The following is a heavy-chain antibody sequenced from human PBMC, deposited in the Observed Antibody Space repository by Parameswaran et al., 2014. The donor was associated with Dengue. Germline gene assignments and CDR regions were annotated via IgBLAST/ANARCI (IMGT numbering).Heavy chain of an antibody. Sequence: VRQAPGKDLEWMGIIYPGDSDTRYSPSFQGQVTISADKSISTAYLQWSSLKASDTAMYYCASGLVGATSRRGMDVWGQGDHGHRLL. V-gene: IGHV5-51*01. CDR2: IYPGDSDT. J-gene: IGHJ6*02. CDR3: ASGLVGATSRRGMDV. D-gene: IGHD1-26*01.